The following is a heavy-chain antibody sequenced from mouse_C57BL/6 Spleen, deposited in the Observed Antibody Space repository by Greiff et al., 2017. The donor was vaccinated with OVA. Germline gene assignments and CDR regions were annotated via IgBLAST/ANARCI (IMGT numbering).Heavy chain of an antibody. Sequence: EVKLVESEGGLVQPGSSMKLSCTASGFTFSDYYMAWVRQVPEKGLEWVANINYDGSSTYYLDSLKSRFIISRDNAKNILYLQMSSLKSEDTATYYCARDPDGGAMDYWGQGTSVTVSS. CDR2: INYDGSST. J-gene: IGHJ4*01. CDR1: GFTFSDYY. CDR3: ARDPDGGAMDY. V-gene: IGHV5-16*01.